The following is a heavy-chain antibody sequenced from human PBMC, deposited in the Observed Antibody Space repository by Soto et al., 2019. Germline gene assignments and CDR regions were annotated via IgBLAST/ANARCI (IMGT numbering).Heavy chain of an antibody. D-gene: IGHD3-3*01. Sequence: ASVKVSCTASGYTFTSHGISWVRQAPGQGLEWMGWISAYNGNTNYAQKLQGRVTMTTDTSTSTAYMELRSLRSDDTAVYYCARSRIFGVANPPSWFDRWGQGTLVTVSS. V-gene: IGHV1-18*01. CDR1: GYTFTSHG. CDR2: ISAYNGNT. J-gene: IGHJ5*02. CDR3: ARSRIFGVANPPSWFDR.